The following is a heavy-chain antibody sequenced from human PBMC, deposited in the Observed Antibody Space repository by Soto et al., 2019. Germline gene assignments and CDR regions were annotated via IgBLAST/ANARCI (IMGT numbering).Heavy chain of an antibody. CDR3: ARETLPSGLIAFDI. CDR2: ITSSSSYI. D-gene: IGHD3-10*01. Sequence: EVQLVESGGGLVKPGGSLRLSCAASGFTFSSYRMNWVRQAPGKGLEWVSSITSSSSYIYYTDSVKGRFTISRDNAKNSLYLKMNSLRAEDTAVYYCARETLPSGLIAFDIWGQGPMVTVSS. V-gene: IGHV3-21*01. CDR1: GFTFSSYR. J-gene: IGHJ3*02.